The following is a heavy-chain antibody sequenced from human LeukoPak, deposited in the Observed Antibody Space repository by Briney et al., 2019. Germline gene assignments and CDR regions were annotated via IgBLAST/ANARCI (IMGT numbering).Heavy chain of an antibody. D-gene: IGHD3-10*01. Sequence: GGSLRLSCAASGFTFSSYEMNWVRQAPGKGLEWVANIKQDGSEKYYVDSVKGRFTISRDNAKNSLYLQMNSLRVEDTAVYYCVRGRLYASYIWGQGTMVTVSS. V-gene: IGHV3-7*01. J-gene: IGHJ3*02. CDR1: GFTFSSYE. CDR2: IKQDGSEK. CDR3: VRGRLYASYI.